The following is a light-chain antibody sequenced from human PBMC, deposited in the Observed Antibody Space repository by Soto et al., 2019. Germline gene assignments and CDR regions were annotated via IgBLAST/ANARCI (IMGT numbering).Light chain of an antibody. Sequence: DLQMTQSPSTLSASVGDRVTITCPASQSISSWLAWYQQKPGKAPKLLIYDDPSLESVVPSRFSGSGSGTEFTLTISSLQPDDFANYYFQQYNNYPYTLGQGTKLEIK. CDR3: QQYNNYPYT. J-gene: IGKJ2*01. CDR2: DDP. V-gene: IGKV1-5*01. CDR1: QSISSW.